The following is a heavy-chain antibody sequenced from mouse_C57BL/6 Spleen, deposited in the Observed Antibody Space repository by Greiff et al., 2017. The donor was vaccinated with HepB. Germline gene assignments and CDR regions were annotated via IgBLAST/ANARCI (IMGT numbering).Heavy chain of an antibody. V-gene: IGHV1-81*01. CDR3: ARHYYGSSYEYFDV. D-gene: IGHD1-1*01. CDR2: IYPRSGNT. Sequence: VQLQESGAELARPGASVKLSCKASGYTFTSYGISWVKQRTGQGLEWIGEIYPRSGNTYYNEKFKGKATLTADKSSSTAYMELRSLTSEDSAVYFCARHYYGSSYEYFDVWGTGTTVTVSS. CDR1: GYTFTSYG. J-gene: IGHJ1*03.